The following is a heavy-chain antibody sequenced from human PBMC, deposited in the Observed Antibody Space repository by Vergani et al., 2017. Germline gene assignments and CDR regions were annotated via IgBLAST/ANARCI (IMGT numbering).Heavy chain of an antibody. CDR3: ARYAPFVPASSFDY. D-gene: IGHD2-2*01. CDR1: GGSISSGGYY. J-gene: IGHJ4*02. Sequence: QVPLKESGPGLVKPSQTLSLTCTVSGGSISSGGYYWSWIRQPPGKGLEWIGYIYYSGSTYYNPSLKSRVTISVDTSKNQFSLKRSSVTAADAAVYYCARYAPFVPASSFDYWGQGTLVTVSS. CDR2: IYYSGST. V-gene: IGHV4-30-4*01.